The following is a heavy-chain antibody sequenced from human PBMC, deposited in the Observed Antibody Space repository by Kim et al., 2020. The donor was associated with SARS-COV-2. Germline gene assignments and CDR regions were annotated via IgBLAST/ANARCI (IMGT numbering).Heavy chain of an antibody. J-gene: IGHJ4*02. CDR3: ARSGYYDSSGKSRSDY. V-gene: IGHV4-34*01. D-gene: IGHD3-22*01. Sequence: LKSRVTISVDTSKNQFSLKLSSVTAADTAVYYCARSGYYDSSGKSRSDYWGQGTLVTVSS.